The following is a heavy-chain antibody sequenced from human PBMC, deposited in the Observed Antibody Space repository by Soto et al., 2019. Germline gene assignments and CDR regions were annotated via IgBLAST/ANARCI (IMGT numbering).Heavy chain of an antibody. V-gene: IGHV5-51*01. D-gene: IGHD1-26*01. J-gene: IGHJ6*02. CDR1: GYSFSDYW. CDR2: IYPGDSDT. Sequence: PGESLKISCKGSGYSFSDYWIGWVRQVPGKGLEWMGVIYPGDSDTRYSPSFQGQVTISADKSISTAYLQWSSLKASDTAMYYCARSGSYYGYYYGMDVWGQGTTVTSP. CDR3: ARSGSYYGYYYGMDV.